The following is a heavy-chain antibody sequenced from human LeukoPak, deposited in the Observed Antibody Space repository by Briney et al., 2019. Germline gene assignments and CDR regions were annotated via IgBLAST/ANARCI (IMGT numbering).Heavy chain of an antibody. Sequence: GGSLRLSCAASGFTFSSYSMNWVRQAPGKGLEWVSYISSSGSTIYYADSVKGRFTISRDNAKNSLYLQMNSLRAEDTAVYYCARAGYYDSSGYYLFDYWGQGTLVTVSS. CDR2: ISSSGSTI. J-gene: IGHJ4*02. CDR3: ARAGYYDSSGYYLFDY. D-gene: IGHD3-22*01. V-gene: IGHV3-48*04. CDR1: GFTFSSYS.